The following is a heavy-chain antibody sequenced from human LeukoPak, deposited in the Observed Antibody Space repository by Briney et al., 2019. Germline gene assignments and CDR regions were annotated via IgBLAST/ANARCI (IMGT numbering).Heavy chain of an antibody. D-gene: IGHD4-11*01. Sequence: PGGSLRLSCVASGFIFSHYGMHWVRQAPGKGLEWVAVIWSDGSNRFYAGSVKGQFTISRDNSQNTVFLQMNSLRAEDTAMYYCARDAQRGFDYSNSLKYWGHGILVTVSS. V-gene: IGHV3-33*01. J-gene: IGHJ4*01. CDR1: GFIFSHYG. CDR3: ARDAQRGFDYSNSLKY. CDR2: IWSDGSNR.